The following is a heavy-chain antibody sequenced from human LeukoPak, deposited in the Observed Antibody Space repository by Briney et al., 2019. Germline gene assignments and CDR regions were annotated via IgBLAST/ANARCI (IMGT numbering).Heavy chain of an antibody. D-gene: IGHD3-10*01. Sequence: PSETLSLTCTVSGASVSSSGYYWSWIRQPPGKALEWIGYIYHSGGTFYNPSLESRVTMSLDTTKNHFFLQLNSVTAADTAVYYCAGSIPGQGLSSTYWGQGTLVTVSS. CDR1: GASVSSSGYY. CDR3: AGSIPGQGLSSTY. J-gene: IGHJ4*02. V-gene: IGHV4-30-2*01. CDR2: IYHSGGT.